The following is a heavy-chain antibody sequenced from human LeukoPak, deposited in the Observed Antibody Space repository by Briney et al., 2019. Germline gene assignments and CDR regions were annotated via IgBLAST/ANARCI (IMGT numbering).Heavy chain of an antibody. D-gene: IGHD4-17*01. V-gene: IGHV3-23*01. CDR3: AKTPLFDGDFFLDY. Sequence: GGSLRLSCAASGFTFSSYAMSWVRQAPGKGLEWVSAISGSGGSTYYADSVKGRFTISRDNSKNTLYLQMNSLRAEDTAVYYCAKTPLFDGDFFLDYWGQGTLVTVSS. CDR2: ISGSGGST. J-gene: IGHJ4*02. CDR1: GFTFSSYA.